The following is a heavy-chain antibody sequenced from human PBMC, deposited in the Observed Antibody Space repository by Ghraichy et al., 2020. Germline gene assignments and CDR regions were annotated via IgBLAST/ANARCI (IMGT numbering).Heavy chain of an antibody. CDR3: TTENWNDEGGFDP. J-gene: IGHJ5*02. CDR2: IKSKTDGGTT. CDR1: GFTFSNAW. D-gene: IGHD1-1*01. V-gene: IGHV3-15*07. Sequence: LSLTCAASGFTFSNAWMNWVRQAPVKGLEWVGRIKSKTDGGTTDYAAPVKGRFTISRDDSKNTLYLQMNSLKTEDTAVYYCTTENWNDEGGFDPWGQGTLVTVSS.